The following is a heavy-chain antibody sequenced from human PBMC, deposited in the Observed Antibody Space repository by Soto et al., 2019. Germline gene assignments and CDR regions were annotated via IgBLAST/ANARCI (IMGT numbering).Heavy chain of an antibody. Sequence: EVRLVEAEGGLVQPGGSLSLSCAASGFTFSYYWMHWVRQAPGQGLLWVSRIHSDGSSTTYADSVKGRFTISRDNAKNTVSLQMNSLRVEDKGVYFCASGDRGAFDLWGKGTMVTVSS. J-gene: IGHJ3*01. V-gene: IGHV3-74*01. CDR2: IHSDGSST. D-gene: IGHD2-21*02. CDR3: ASGDRGAFDL. CDR1: GFTFSYYW.